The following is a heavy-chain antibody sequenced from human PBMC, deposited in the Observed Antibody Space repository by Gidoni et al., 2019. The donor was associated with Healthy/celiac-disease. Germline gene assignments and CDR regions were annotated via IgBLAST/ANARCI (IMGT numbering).Heavy chain of an antibody. D-gene: IGHD5-12*01. Sequence: QVQLQQWGAGRLKPSETLSLTCAVDGGSCSGYYWSWIRQPPGKGLEWIGEINHSGSTNYNPSLKSRVTISVDTSKNQFSLKLSSVPAADTAVYSCARGKEMATTLKGYFDYWGQGTLVTVSS. CDR2: INHSGST. CDR1: GGSCSGYY. J-gene: IGHJ4*02. V-gene: IGHV4-34*01. CDR3: ARGKEMATTLKGYFDY.